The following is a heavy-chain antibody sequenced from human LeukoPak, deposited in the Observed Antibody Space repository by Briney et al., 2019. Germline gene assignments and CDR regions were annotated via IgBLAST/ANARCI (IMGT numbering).Heavy chain of an antibody. CDR1: GFTLSSHG. CDR3: AHGSMYQLDY. Sequence: GGSLRLSCAASGFTLSSHGMSWVRQAPGKGLEWVSGIVGGAGGTYYADSVKGRFTISRDNSKNTLYLQMNSLRAEDTAVYYCAHGSMYQLDYSGQGTLVTVSS. D-gene: IGHD2-2*01. V-gene: IGHV3-23*01. J-gene: IGHJ4*02. CDR2: IVGGAGGT.